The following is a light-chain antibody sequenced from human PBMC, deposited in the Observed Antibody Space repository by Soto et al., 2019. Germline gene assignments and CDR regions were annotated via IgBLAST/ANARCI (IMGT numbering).Light chain of an antibody. J-gene: IGLJ1*01. CDR3: AAWDDSLNADV. V-gene: IGLV1-44*01. CDR2: NNG. CDR1: SSNIGRNT. Sequence: QSVLPQPPSASGTLGQRVSISCSGSSSNIGRNTVNWYQQFPGTTPKLLIYNNGQRPSGVPDRFSGSKSGTSASLAINGLQSEDESDYYCAAWDDSLNADVFGTGTKLTVL.